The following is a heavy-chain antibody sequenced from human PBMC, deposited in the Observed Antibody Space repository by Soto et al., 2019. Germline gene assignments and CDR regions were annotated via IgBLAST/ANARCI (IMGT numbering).Heavy chain of an antibody. CDR3: AKVLSAAFEV. CDR1: GVTFSNHA. V-gene: IGHV3-23*01. Sequence: GGSLRLSCAASGVTFSNHAMSWVRQAPGEGLEWVSGISGGGGSLTTHYSVSVKGRFTISRDNAKNTLYLQMNSLRAEYTSIYYCAKVLSAAFEVSGQGTLVTVSS. J-gene: IGHJ3*01. CDR2: ISGGGGSLTT.